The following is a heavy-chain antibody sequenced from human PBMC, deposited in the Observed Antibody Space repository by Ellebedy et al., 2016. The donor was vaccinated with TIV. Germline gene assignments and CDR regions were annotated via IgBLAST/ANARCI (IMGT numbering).Heavy chain of an antibody. D-gene: IGHD2-2*02. V-gene: IGHV3-74*01. CDR3: ARDCSSSDCYIAY. J-gene: IGHJ4*02. Sequence: GESLKISXAASGFTFSTFWMHWVRQAPGKGLVWVSRINSDGSSISYADSVKGRFTISRDNAKNTLYLQMNSLRAEDTAVYYCARDCSSSDCYIAYWGQGTLVTVSS. CDR2: INSDGSSI. CDR1: GFTFSTFW.